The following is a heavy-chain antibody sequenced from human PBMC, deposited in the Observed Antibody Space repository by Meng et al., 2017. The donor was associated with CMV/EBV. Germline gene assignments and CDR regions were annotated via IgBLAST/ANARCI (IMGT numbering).Heavy chain of an antibody. V-gene: IGHV4-34*01. Sequence: SETLSLTCAVYGGSFSGYDWTWIRQSPGKGLEWIGEINHRGSTNYNPSLKSRLTISLDTSKNQFSLKLKSVTAADTAVYYCARGSTSVTMTVVVFTAASLAYDSWGQGTLVTVSS. CDR1: GGSFSGYD. J-gene: IGHJ4*02. D-gene: IGHD3-22*01. CDR3: ARGSTSVTMTVVVFTAASLAYDS. CDR2: INHRGST.